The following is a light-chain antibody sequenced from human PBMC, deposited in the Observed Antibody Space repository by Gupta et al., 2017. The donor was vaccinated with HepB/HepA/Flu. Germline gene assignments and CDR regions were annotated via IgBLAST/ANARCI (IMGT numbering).Light chain of an antibody. CDR2: GAS. CDR3: QKYNNWPQT. Sequence: EIVMTQSPATLSVSPGERATLSCRASQSVSSNLDWFQQKPGKAPRLLIYGASTRATGIPASFSGSGSGTEFTLTISSLQSEDFAVYYCQKYNNWPQTFGQGTKVEIK. CDR1: QSVSSN. V-gene: IGKV3-15*01. J-gene: IGKJ1*01.